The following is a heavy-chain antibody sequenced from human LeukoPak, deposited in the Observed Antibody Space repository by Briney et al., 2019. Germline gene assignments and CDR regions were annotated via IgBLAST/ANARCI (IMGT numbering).Heavy chain of an antibody. Sequence: ASVKVSCKASGYTFTSYYMHWVRQAPGQGLEWMGIINPSGGSTSYAQKFQGRVTMTRDTSTGTVYMELSSLRSEDTAVYYCASSVIVVVTKLNYYYYGMDVWGQGTTVTVSS. CDR3: ASSVIVVVTKLNYYYYGMDV. J-gene: IGHJ6*02. D-gene: IGHD3-22*01. CDR1: GYTFTSYY. CDR2: INPSGGST. V-gene: IGHV1-46*01.